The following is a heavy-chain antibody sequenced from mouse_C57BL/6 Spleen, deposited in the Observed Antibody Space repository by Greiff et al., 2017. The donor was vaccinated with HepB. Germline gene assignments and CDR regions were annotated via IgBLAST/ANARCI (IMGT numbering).Heavy chain of an antibody. CDR1: GYTFTSYW. D-gene: IGHD2-4*01. J-gene: IGHJ2*01. CDR2: IYPGNSDT. CDR3: TRASDYDSVYFDY. V-gene: IGHV1-5*01. Sequence: EVQLQQSGTVLARPGASVKMSCKTSGYTFTSYWMHWVKQRPGQGLEWIGAIYPGNSDTSYNQKFKGKAKLTAVTSASTAYMELSSLTNEDSAVYYCTRASDYDSVYFDYWGQGTTLTVSS.